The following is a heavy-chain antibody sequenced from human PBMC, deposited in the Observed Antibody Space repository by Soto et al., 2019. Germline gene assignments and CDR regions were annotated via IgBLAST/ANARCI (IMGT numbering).Heavy chain of an antibody. J-gene: IGHJ4*02. CDR1: GFTFSKFV. CDR2: ITETGGDT. D-gene: IGHD3-22*01. Sequence: GGSLRLSCAASGFTFSKFVMRWVRQTPGKGLEWVSTITETGGDTYYTDSVKGRFTISRDNSKNTLYLQMNSLRAEDTAVYYCARERGDYYDSSGYFDYWGQGTLVTVSS. CDR3: ARERGDYYDSSGYFDY. V-gene: IGHV3-23*01.